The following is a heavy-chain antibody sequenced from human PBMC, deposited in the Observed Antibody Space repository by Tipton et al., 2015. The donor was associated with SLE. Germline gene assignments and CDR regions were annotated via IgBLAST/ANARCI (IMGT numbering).Heavy chain of an antibody. CDR3: ARGCGGGGPWYFDY. J-gene: IGHJ4*02. D-gene: IGHD2-21*01. CDR2: INSDGSST. CDR1: GFTFSSYW. Sequence: GSLRLSCAASGFTFSSYWMHWVRQAPGKGLVWVSRINSDGSSTRYAASVKGRFTIPRDNSKNTLYLQRNSLRAEDTAVYYCARGCGGGGPWYFDYWGQGTLVTVSS. V-gene: IGHV3-74*01.